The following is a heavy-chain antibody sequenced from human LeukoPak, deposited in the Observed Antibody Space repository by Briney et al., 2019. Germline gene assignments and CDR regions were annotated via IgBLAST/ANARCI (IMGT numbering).Heavy chain of an antibody. CDR2: INTDGSTT. J-gene: IGHJ4*02. CDR1: GFTFSDYW. V-gene: IGHV3-74*01. CDR3: ARDFRGTGDY. Sequence: PGGSLRLSCAASGFTFSDYWMPWVRQVPGKGLVWVSRINTDGSTTTYADSVKGRFTISRDNAKNTLFLQMNSLRAEDTAVYYCARDFRGTGDYWGQGTLVTVSS. D-gene: IGHD3/OR15-3a*01.